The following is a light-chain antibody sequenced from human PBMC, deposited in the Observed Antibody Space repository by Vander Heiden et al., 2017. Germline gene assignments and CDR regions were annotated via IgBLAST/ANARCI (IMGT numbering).Light chain of an antibody. Sequence: VVLTQSPSPLSATLGRPATISCTSRHSLLYSDGNTYLNWFQQRPGQSPRRLIYILSSRDSGVPDRFSGSGSGTDFTLKISRVEAEDVGVYYCIQGSHWPYTFGQGTKLEIK. J-gene: IGKJ2*01. CDR2: ILS. CDR1: HSLLYSDGNTY. V-gene: IGKV2-30*01. CDR3: IQGSHWPYT.